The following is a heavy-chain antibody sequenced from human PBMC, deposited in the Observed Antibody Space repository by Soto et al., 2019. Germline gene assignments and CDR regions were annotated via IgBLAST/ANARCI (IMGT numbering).Heavy chain of an antibody. J-gene: IGHJ6*02. V-gene: IGHV4-59*01. CDR2: IYYSGST. Sequence: QVQLQESGPGLVKPSETLSLTCTVSGGSISSYYWSWIRQPPGKGLEWIGYIYYSGSTNYNPSLKCRVTISVDTSKNQFSLKLSSVTAADTAVYYCARDNRVRGVIDYYYGMDVWGQGTTVTVSS. D-gene: IGHD3-10*01. CDR1: GGSISSYY. CDR3: ARDNRVRGVIDYYYGMDV.